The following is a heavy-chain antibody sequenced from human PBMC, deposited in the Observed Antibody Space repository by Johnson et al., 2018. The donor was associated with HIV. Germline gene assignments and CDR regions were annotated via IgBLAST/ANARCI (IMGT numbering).Heavy chain of an antibody. CDR2: IYSDGTT. CDR3: TRGGGAYCGSDCLRTFDV. D-gene: IGHD2-21*02. V-gene: IGHV3-66*01. CDR1: GFTVRSSY. J-gene: IGHJ3*01. Sequence: VHLVESGGGLVQPGGSLRLSCAASGFTVRSSYMSWVRQAPGKGLEHVSVIYSDGTTYYADFVKDRFTISRDSSKDTLYLQMNSLRAEDTAVYYCTRGGGAYCGSDCLRTFDVWGQGTVLTVS.